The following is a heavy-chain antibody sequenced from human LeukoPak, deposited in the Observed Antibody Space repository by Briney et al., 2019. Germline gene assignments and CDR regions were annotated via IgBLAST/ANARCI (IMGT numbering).Heavy chain of an antibody. CDR1: GFTFTSYS. CDR2: ISSSSSYI. CDR3: ARVCANNYFDL. Sequence: GGSLRLSCAASGFTFTSYSMDCVRQAPGKGLEWVSSISSSSSYIYYADSVKGRLTISRDHAKNSLYLQMNSLRAEDTAVYYGARVCANNYFDLWGQGTPVTVSS. D-gene: IGHD4/OR15-4a*01. V-gene: IGHV3-21*04. J-gene: IGHJ4*02.